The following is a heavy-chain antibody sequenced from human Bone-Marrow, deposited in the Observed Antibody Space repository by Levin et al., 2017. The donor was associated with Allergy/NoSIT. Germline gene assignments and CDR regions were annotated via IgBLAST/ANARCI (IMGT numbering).Heavy chain of an antibody. V-gene: IGHV3-7*04. D-gene: IGHD6-19*01. J-gene: IGHJ4*02. CDR2: IKQDGSVE. CDR1: GFTFSNYW. CDR3: VRNSGWYRMEY. Sequence: GGSLRLSCAASGFTFSNYWMTWVRQGPGKGLEWVANIKQDGSVEQYTDSVKGRFTISRDNAKNSVYLQMNSLRGEDTAMYYCVRNSGWYRMEYWGQGTLLTVSS.